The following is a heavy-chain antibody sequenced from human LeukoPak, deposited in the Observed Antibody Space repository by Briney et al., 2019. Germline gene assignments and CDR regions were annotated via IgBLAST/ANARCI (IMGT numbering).Heavy chain of an antibody. V-gene: IGHV3-23*01. J-gene: IGHJ4*02. Sequence: GGSLRLSCVVSGFTSRNSVMSWVRQPPGKGLEWVSSSDTDGDTRYADSVKGRFTISRDNSKNTLYLQMNSLRAEDTAVYYCARNFRDGYNNSFDYWGQGTLVTVSS. CDR2: SDTDGDT. CDR3: ARNFRDGYNNSFDY. CDR1: GFTSRNSV. D-gene: IGHD5-24*01.